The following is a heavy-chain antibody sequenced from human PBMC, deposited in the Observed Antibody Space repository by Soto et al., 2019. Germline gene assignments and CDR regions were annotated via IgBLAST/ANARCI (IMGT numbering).Heavy chain of an antibody. CDR3: TRERWDYGDPKWYFDL. CDR1: GFTFSSYA. D-gene: IGHD4-17*01. CDR2: ISGSGGST. J-gene: IGHJ2*01. V-gene: IGHV3-23*01. Sequence: PGGSLRLSCAAPGFTFSSYAMSWVRQAPGKGLEWVSAISGSGGSTYYADSVKGRFTISRDNSKNTLYLQMNSLKADDTAVYYCTRERWDYGDPKWYFDLWGRGTLVTVSS.